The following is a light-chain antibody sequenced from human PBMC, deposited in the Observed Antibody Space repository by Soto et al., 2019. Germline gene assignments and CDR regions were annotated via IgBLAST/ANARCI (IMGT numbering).Light chain of an antibody. CDR2: GAS. Sequence: EIMMTQSPDTLSVSPGERVTLSCRASQSVSSYLAWYQQKPGQAPRLLISGASTRATGIPARFSGSGSGTDFTLTISSLQSEDFALYYCLQYNIWPRTFGQGTKVDI. CDR1: QSVSSY. J-gene: IGKJ1*01. V-gene: IGKV3-15*01. CDR3: LQYNIWPRT.